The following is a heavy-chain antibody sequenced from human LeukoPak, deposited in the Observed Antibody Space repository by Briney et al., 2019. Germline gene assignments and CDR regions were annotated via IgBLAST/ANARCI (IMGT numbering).Heavy chain of an antibody. J-gene: IGHJ4*02. D-gene: IGHD2-2*01. V-gene: IGHV3-7*01. Sequence: GGSLRLSCSASGFTFSAYWMSWVRQAPGKGLEWVANIKQDGSEKYYVDSVKGRFTISRDNAKNSLYLQMNSLRGEDTAVYYCARDTPGEESHWGQGTLVTVSS. CDR3: ARDTPGEESH. CDR2: IKQDGSEK. CDR1: GFTFSAYW.